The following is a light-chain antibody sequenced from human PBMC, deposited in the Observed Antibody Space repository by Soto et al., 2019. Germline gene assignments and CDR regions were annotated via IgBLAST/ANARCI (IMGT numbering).Light chain of an antibody. CDR1: QGISTN. CDR2: AAS. Sequence: DIQMTQSPSSVSASVGDRVTITCRASQGISTNLAWYQQKPGKDPKLLIYAASSLQSGVPPRFSGSGSGTDFTLTISSLQTDDFATYYCQQYNSYWTFGQGTKVDIK. J-gene: IGKJ1*01. V-gene: IGKV1-16*01. CDR3: QQYNSYWT.